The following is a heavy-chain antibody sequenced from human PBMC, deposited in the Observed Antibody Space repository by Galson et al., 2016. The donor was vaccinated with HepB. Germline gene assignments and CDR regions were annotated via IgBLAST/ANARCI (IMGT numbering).Heavy chain of an antibody. CDR1: GDSVSSNSAA. V-gene: IGHV6-1*01. J-gene: IGHJ4*02. CDR2: TYYRAKWYN. CDR3: AREYSTGYYERFLAKRARRGFDY. Sequence: CAISGDSVSSNSAAWNWIRQSPSRGLEWLGRTYYRAKWYNDYAVSVKSRITINVDTYKNQFSLKLNSVTPEDTAVYYCAREYSTGYYERFLAKRARRGFDYWGQGTLVTVSS. D-gene: IGHD6-19*01.